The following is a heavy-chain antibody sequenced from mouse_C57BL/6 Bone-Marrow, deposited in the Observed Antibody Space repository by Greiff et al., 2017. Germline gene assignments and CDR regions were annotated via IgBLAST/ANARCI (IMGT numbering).Heavy chain of an antibody. CDR3: ARRANQCGHAMDY. CDR1: GFSLSTFGMG. V-gene: IGHV8-8*01. Sequence: QVTLKVSGPGILQPSQTLSLTCSFSGFSLSTFGMGVGWIRQPSGKGLEWLAHIWRDDDKYYHPALKSRLPISKDTSKSQVFLQIANVDTEDTAIYYCARRANQCGHAMDYWGQGTSVTVSS. J-gene: IGHJ4*01. CDR2: IWRDDDK. D-gene: IGHD3-1*01.